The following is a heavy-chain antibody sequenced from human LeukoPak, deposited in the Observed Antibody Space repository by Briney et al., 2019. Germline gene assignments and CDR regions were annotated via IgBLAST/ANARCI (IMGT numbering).Heavy chain of an antibody. CDR2: INHSGST. V-gene: IGHV4-34*01. CDR3: ARGWSAGSRDY. CDR1: GGSFSGYY. J-gene: IGHJ4*02. Sequence: SETLSLTCAVYGGSFSGYYWSWIRQPPGKGLEWIGEINHSGSTNYNPSLKSRVTISVDTSKNQCSLKLSSVTAADTAVYYCARGWSAGSRDYWGQGTLVTVSS.